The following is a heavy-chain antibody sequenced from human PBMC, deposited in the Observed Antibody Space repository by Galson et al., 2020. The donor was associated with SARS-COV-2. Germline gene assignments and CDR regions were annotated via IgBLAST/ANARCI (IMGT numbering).Heavy chain of an antibody. D-gene: IGHD3-10*01. CDR3: ARVDYYISGSMDV. CDR1: GFTFSTYW. J-gene: IGHJ6*03. CDR2: IKHDGSAK. Sequence: QLGESLKISCAASGFTFSTYWMSWVRQAPGKGLEWVANIKHDGSAKYYVDAVKGRFTISRDNAKNSVYLQMNSLRGEDTAVYYCARVDYYISGSMDVWGKGTTVTVSS. V-gene: IGHV3-7*01.